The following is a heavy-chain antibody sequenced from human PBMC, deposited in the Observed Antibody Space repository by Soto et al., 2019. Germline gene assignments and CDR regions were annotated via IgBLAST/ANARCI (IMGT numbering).Heavy chain of an antibody. Sequence: PSQTLSLTCAISGDSVSSNSAAWSWIRQSPSRGLEWLGRTYYRSKWYNDYAVSVKSRITINPDTSKNQFSLQLNSVTPEDTAVYYCARAKIVVRGSDAFDIWGQGKMVTVSS. D-gene: IGHD3-22*01. CDR2: TYYRSKWYN. J-gene: IGHJ3*02. V-gene: IGHV6-1*01. CDR1: GDSVSSNSAA. CDR3: ARAKIVVRGSDAFDI.